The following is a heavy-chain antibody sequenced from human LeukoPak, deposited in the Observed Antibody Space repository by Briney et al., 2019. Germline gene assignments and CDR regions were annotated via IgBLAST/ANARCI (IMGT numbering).Heavy chain of an antibody. V-gene: IGHV1-8*01. CDR2: MNPNSGNT. CDR3: ARGLTMVRGVIIPY. CDR1: GYTFTSYD. J-gene: IGHJ4*02. Sequence: GASVKVSCKASGYTFTSYDINWVRQATGQGLEWMGWMNPNSGNTGYAQKFQGRVTMTRNTSISTAYMELSSLRSEDTAVYYCARGLTMVRGVIIPYWGQGTLVTVFS. D-gene: IGHD3-10*01.